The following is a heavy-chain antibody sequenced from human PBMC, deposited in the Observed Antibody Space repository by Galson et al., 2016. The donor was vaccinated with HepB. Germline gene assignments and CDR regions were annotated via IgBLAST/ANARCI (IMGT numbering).Heavy chain of an antibody. CDR2: IIPVFGTP. J-gene: IGHJ4*02. CDR1: GGTFNSHA. CDR3: ARGGEKSYGYGASFGY. D-gene: IGHD3-16*01. V-gene: IGHV1-69*13. Sequence: SVKVSCKASGGTFNSHAINWVRQAPGQGLKWMGGIIPVFGTPNYAQRVQGRVTITADESTRTVYMELRSLRSGDAAIYYCARGGEKSYGYGASFGYWGQGTLVTVS.